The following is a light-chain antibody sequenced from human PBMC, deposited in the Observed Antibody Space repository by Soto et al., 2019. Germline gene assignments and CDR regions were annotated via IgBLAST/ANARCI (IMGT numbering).Light chain of an antibody. J-gene: IGKJ2*01. CDR3: QQYNSYSPT. CDR2: DAS. CDR1: QSISNW. V-gene: IGKV1-5*01. Sequence: DIQMTQSPSTLSASVGDRVTITCRASQSISNWLAWYQQNSGKGPKLLIYDASSLESGVPSRFSGSGSGTEFTLTIGSLQPDDFATYYCQQYNSYSPTFGQGTKLEIK.